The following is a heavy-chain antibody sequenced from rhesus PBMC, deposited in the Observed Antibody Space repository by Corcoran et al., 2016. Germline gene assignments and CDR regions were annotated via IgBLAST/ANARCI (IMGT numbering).Heavy chain of an antibody. CDR1: GYSISSGYG. J-gene: IGHJ4*01. CDR2: ISYCGST. D-gene: IGHD6-31*01. Sequence: QLQLQESGPGLVKPSETLSLTCAVSGYSISSGYGWSWIRQPPGKGLEWIGYISYCGSTSYNPSPKSPVTISSDTSKNQFSLQLRSVTAADTAVYYCVSLYSSGWYTNPDYWGQGVLVTVSS. V-gene: IGHV4-122*02. CDR3: VSLYSSGWYTNPDY.